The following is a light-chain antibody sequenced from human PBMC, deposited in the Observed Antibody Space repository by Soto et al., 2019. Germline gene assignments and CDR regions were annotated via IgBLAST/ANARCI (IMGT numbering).Light chain of an antibody. Sequence: QSALTQPRSVSGSPGQSVTISCTGTSSDVGGYDYVSWFQQHPGKVPKLMIYDVTKRPSGVPDRFSGSKSGNTASLTISGLQADDEADYYCSSYEGRYSWVFGGGTQLTVL. J-gene: IGLJ3*02. CDR1: SSDVGGYDY. V-gene: IGLV2-11*01. CDR3: SSYEGRYSWV. CDR2: DVT.